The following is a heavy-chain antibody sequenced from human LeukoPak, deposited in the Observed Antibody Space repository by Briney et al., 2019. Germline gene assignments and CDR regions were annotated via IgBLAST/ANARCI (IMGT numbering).Heavy chain of an antibody. CDR2: IIPIFGTA. CDR1: GGTLSSYA. D-gene: IGHD6-13*01. CDR3: ARGIAAAGPLYYYYYGMDV. Sequence: SVKVSCKASGGTLSSYAISWVRQAPGQGLEWMGGIIPIFGTANYAQKFQGRVTITADKSTSTAYMELSSLRSEDTAVYYCARGIAAAGPLYYYYYGMDVWGKGTTVTVSS. J-gene: IGHJ6*04. V-gene: IGHV1-69*06.